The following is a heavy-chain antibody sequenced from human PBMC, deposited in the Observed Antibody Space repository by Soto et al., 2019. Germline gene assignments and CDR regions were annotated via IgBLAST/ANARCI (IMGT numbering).Heavy chain of an antibody. CDR3: ARESEVGTVVTLWYYYGMDV. CDR2: INPSGGST. CDR1: GYTFTSYY. J-gene: IGHJ6*02. Sequence: XSVKVSCKASGYTFTSYYMHWVRQAPGQGLEWMGIINPSGGSTSYAQKFQGRVTMTRDTSTSTVYMELSSLRSEDTAVYYCARESEVGTVVTLWYYYGMDVWGQGTTVTVSS. D-gene: IGHD2-21*02. V-gene: IGHV1-46*01.